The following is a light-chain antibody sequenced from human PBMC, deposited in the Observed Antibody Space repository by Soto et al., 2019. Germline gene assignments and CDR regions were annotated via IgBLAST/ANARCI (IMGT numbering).Light chain of an antibody. CDR2: GAS. Sequence: EIVLTQSPGTLSLSPGERATLSCRASQSVSSSYLAWYQQKPGQAPRLLIYGASRRATGIPDRFSGSGSGTDFTLTISRLETEDFAVYYCQEYGSSPQTFGQGKRLEI. V-gene: IGKV3-20*01. CDR3: QEYGSSPQT. CDR1: QSVSSSY. J-gene: IGKJ5*01.